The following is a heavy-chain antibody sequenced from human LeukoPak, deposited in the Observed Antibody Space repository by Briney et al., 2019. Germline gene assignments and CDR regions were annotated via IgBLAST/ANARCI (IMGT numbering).Heavy chain of an antibody. CDR1: GYTFTIYG. D-gene: IGHD2-2*01. J-gene: IGHJ6*03. Sequence: ASVTVSFKASGYTFTIYGISWVRQAPGQGLEWMGWISAYNGNTNYAQKLQGRVTMTTDTSTSTAYMELRSLRSDDPAVYYCAAHPHCSSTSCYPYYYYYYMDVWGKGTAVTVSS. V-gene: IGHV1-18*01. CDR3: AAHPHCSSTSCYPYYYYYYMDV. CDR2: ISAYNGNT.